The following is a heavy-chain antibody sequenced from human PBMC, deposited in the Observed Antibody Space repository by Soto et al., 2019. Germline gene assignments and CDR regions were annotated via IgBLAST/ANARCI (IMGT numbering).Heavy chain of an antibody. Sequence: ASVKVSCKASGYTFTSYTMHWVRQAPGQRLEWMGWINAGNGNTKYSQKFQGRVTMTTDTSTSTAYMELRSLRSDDTAVYYCARDAAVGLFDYWGQGNLVTVS. D-gene: IGHD1-26*01. J-gene: IGHJ4*02. CDR1: GYTFTSYT. CDR3: ARDAAVGLFDY. V-gene: IGHV1-3*01. CDR2: INAGNGNT.